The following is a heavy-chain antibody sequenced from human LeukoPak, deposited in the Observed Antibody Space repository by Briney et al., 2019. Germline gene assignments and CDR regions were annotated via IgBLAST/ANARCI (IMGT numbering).Heavy chain of an antibody. J-gene: IGHJ4*02. CDR1: GYSFTSYW. D-gene: IGHD2-15*01. V-gene: IGHV5-10-1*01. CDR3: ARLRGHSGDFDY. CDR2: IDPSDSYT. Sequence: GESLKISCKGSGYSFTSYWISWVRQMPGKGLEWMGTIDPSDSYTNYRPSFQGRVTISADKSINTAYLQWSSLKASDTAMYYCARLRGHSGDFDYWGQGTLVTVSS.